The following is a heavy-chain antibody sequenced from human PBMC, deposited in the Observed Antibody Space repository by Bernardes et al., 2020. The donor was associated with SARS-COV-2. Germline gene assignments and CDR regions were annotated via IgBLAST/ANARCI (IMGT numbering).Heavy chain of an antibody. CDR3: ARGPMVGYYYYGMDV. D-gene: IGHD3-10*01. V-gene: IGHV3-53*01. CDR2: IYSGGST. J-gene: IGHJ6*02. CDR1: GFTVSSNY. Sequence: VGSLRLSCAASGFTVSSNYMSWVRQAPGKGLEWVSVIYSGGSTYYADSVKGRFTISRDNSKNTLYLQMNSLRAEDTAVYYCARGPMVGYYYYGMDVWGQGTTVTVSS.